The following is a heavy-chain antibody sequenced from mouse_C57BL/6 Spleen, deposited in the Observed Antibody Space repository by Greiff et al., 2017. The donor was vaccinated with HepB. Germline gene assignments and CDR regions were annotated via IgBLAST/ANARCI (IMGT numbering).Heavy chain of an antibody. CDR3: ARELGNWYFDV. Sequence: DVKLVESGGGLVKPGGSLKLSCAASGFTFSSYAMSWVRQTPEKRLAWVATISAGGSYTYYPDNVKGRFTITRDNAKNNLYLQMSHLKSEDTAMYYCARELGNWYFDVWGTGTTVTVSS. CDR2: ISAGGSYT. J-gene: IGHJ1*03. CDR1: GFTFSSYA. D-gene: IGHD4-1*01. V-gene: IGHV5-4*01.